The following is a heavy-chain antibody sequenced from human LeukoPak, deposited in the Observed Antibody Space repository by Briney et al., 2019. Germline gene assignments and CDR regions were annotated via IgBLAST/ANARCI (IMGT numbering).Heavy chain of an antibody. CDR3: ARVGKLMYSSSYVDAFDI. V-gene: IGHV1-2*02. CDR1: GYTFSGWY. D-gene: IGHD6-6*01. CDR2: INPYSGDT. J-gene: IGHJ3*02. Sequence: ASVKVSCKTSGYTFSGWYMHWVRQAPGQGFEWMGWINPYSGDTNYAQKFKDRVTMTRDTSISTAYMELSDLRSGDAAVYYCARVGKLMYSSSYVDAFDIWGQGTMVTVSS.